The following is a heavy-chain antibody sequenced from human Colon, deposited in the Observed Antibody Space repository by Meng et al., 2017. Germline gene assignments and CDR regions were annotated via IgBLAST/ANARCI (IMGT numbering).Heavy chain of an antibody. J-gene: IGHJ4*02. CDR3: AGDPLAVGPTDRGLDS. Sequence: QVQLQESGPRLVKPSQTLSLTCTVSCDSVSSNSYYWTWIRQHPGTGLEWIGYIYSGGISHYNPSLKSRITMSIDTSKNQFSLQLTSVTAADTAIYYCAGDPLAVGPTDRGLDSWGQGTLVTVSS. CDR1: CDSVSSNSYY. D-gene: IGHD1-26*01. CDR2: IYSGGIS. V-gene: IGHV4-31*03.